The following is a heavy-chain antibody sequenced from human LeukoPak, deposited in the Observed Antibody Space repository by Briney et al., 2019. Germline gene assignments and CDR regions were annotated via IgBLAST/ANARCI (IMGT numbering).Heavy chain of an antibody. CDR2: ISSSGSAI. V-gene: IGHV3-11*04. Sequence: PGGSLRLSCAASGLTISNNFMGWVRQAPGKGLEWVSYISSSGSAIYYADSVKGRFTISRDNAKNSLYLQMNSLRAEDTAVYYCARDHLLGYFDYWGQGTLVTVSS. J-gene: IGHJ4*02. D-gene: IGHD7-27*01. CDR1: GLTISNNF. CDR3: ARDHLLGYFDY.